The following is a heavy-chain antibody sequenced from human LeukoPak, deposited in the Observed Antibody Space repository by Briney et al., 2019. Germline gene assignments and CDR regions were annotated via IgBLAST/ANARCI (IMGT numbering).Heavy chain of an antibody. Sequence: SVKISSKTIVCTFSIYAISGVRLTPGQGLEWMGGISPIFGTANYAQKFQGRVTITADESTSTAYMELTSLRSEDTAVYYCARRLGLGDCYEDPCLIWRQGPMVTVSS. CDR1: VCTFSIYA. CDR3: ARRLGLGDCYEDPCLI. V-gene: IGHV1-69*13. D-gene: IGHD2-21*02. CDR2: ISPIFGTA. J-gene: IGHJ3*02.